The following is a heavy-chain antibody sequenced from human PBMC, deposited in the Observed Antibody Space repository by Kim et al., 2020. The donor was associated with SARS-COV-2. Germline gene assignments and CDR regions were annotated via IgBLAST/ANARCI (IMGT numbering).Heavy chain of an antibody. V-gene: IGHV3-66*01. CDR3: AREGGTMMNYYYGMDV. J-gene: IGHJ6*02. CDR2: IYSGGST. D-gene: IGHD3-22*01. CDR1: GFTVSSNY. Sequence: GGSLRLSCAASGFTVSSNYMSWVRQAPGKGLEWVSVIYSGGSTYYADSVKGRFTISRDNSKNTLYLQMNSLRAEDTAVYYCAREGGTMMNYYYGMDVWGQGTTVTVSS.